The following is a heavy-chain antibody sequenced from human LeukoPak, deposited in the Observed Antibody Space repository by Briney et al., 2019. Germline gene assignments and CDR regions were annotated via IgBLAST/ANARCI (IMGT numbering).Heavy chain of an antibody. V-gene: IGHV3-30*09. CDR3: ARDQGSYLDY. Sequence: PGGSLRLSCAASGFTFSSYAMHWVRQAPGKGLEWVAVISYDGSNKYQADSVKGRFAISRDNSKNTLYLQMNSLRAEDTAVYYCARDQGSYLDYWGQGTLVTVSS. CDR2: ISYDGSNK. CDR1: GFTFSSYA. D-gene: IGHD1-26*01. J-gene: IGHJ4*02.